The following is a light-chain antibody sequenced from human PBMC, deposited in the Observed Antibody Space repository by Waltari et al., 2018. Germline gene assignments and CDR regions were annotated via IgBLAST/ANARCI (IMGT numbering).Light chain of an antibody. Sequence: SALTQPRSVSGSHGQSVTISCTGTTNDLGSYNYVSWYQQHPGKAPKLIILDVTKRPSGVPDRLSGSKSGNTASLTISGLRAEDEAEYYCCSYAGSHTWVFGGGTKLTVV. CDR1: TNDLGSYNY. CDR3: CSYAGSHTWV. J-gene: IGLJ3*02. CDR2: DVT. V-gene: IGLV2-11*01.